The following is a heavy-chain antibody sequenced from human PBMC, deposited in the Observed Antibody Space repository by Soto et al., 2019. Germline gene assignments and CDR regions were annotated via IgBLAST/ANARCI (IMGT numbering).Heavy chain of an antibody. CDR3: ANTEGITGTRGGYWFDP. Sequence: PGGSLRLSCAASGFTFSNYAMSWVRQAPGKGLEWVSAISGSGGSTYYADSVKGRFTISRDNSKNTLYLQMNSLRAEDTAVYYCANTEGITGTRGGYWFDPWGQGTLVTVSS. D-gene: IGHD1-7*01. CDR2: ISGSGGST. CDR1: GFTFSNYA. V-gene: IGHV3-23*01. J-gene: IGHJ5*02.